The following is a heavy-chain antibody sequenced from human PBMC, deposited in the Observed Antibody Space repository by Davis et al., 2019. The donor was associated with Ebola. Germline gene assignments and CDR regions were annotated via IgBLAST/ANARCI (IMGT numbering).Heavy chain of an antibody. CDR1: GYTFTNYG. CDR2: INPHNGNT. D-gene: IGHD1-1*01. CDR3: ARAQFSTTSDH. J-gene: IGHJ4*02. V-gene: IGHV1-18*04. Sequence: AASVKVSCKASGYTFTNYGITWVRQAPGQGLEWMGWINPHNGNTNYAQNVQGRVTMTTDTSTSTAYMEVGSLRSDDTAVYYCARAQFSTTSDHWGQGNLVTVSS.